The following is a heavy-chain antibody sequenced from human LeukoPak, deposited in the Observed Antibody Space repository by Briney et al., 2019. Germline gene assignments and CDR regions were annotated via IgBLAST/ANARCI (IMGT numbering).Heavy chain of an antibody. CDR3: AKTLWFGAPLGCFDL. CDR1: RFPLSTYA. V-gene: IGHV3-23*01. Sequence: PGGSLTLSCAASRFPLSTYAISWVRQAPGKGLEWVSVISGSYSTYYADSVKGRFTISRDNSKNTLYLQMNSLRAEDTAVYYCAKTLWFGAPLGCFDLWGQGTLVTVSS. J-gene: IGHJ5*02. CDR2: ISGSYST. D-gene: IGHD3-10*01.